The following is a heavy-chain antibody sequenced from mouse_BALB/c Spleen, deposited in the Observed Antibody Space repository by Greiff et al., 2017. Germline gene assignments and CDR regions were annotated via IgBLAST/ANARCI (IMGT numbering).Heavy chain of an antibody. Sequence: EVKLVESGGGLVKPGGSLKLSCAASGFTFSDYYMYWVRQTPEKRLEWVATISDGGSYTYYPDSVKGRFTISRDNAKNNLYLQMSSLKSEDTAMYYCARSSTIGTTGYYAMDYWGQGTSVTVSS. V-gene: IGHV5-4*02. D-gene: IGHD2-14*01. CDR3: ARSSTIGTTGYYAMDY. J-gene: IGHJ4*01. CDR1: GFTFSDYY. CDR2: ISDGGSYT.